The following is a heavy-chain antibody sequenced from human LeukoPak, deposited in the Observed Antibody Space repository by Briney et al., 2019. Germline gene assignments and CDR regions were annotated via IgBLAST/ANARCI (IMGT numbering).Heavy chain of an antibody. CDR1: GGSISSYY. V-gene: IGHV4-59*01. D-gene: IGHD3-22*01. CDR3: ARVRYYYDSSGYYVSQFDY. Sequence: PSETLSLTCTVSGGSISSYYWSWIRQPPGKGLEWIGYIYYSGSTNYNPSLESRVTISVDTSKNQFSLKLSSVTAADTAVYYCARVRYYYDSSGYYVSQFDYWGQGTPVTVSS. CDR2: IYYSGST. J-gene: IGHJ4*02.